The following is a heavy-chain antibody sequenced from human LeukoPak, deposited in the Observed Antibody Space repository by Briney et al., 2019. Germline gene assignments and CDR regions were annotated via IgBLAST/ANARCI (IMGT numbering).Heavy chain of an antibody. CDR2: ISSSSSYI. Sequence: PGGPLRLSCAASGFTFSSYSMNWVRQAAGKGLEWVSSISSSSSYIYYADSVKGRFTISRDNAKNSLYLQMNSLRAEDTAVYYCASGPPRGSFDYWGQGTLVTVSS. D-gene: IGHD3-16*01. J-gene: IGHJ4*02. CDR1: GFTFSSYS. CDR3: ASGPPRGSFDY. V-gene: IGHV3-21*01.